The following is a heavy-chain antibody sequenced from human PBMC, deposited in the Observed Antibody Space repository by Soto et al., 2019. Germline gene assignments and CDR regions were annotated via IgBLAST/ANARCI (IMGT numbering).Heavy chain of an antibody. D-gene: IGHD3-3*01. CDR3: AKVEGPPTIFGGKDS. CDR2: ISYDSTIK. J-gene: IGHJ5*02. Sequence: QVQLVESGGGVVQPGRSLRLSCAASGFNFNIFGLHWVRQTPGKGLEWVAVISYDSTIKYHADSVKGRFTISRDNAKSTLYLQMDSLRTEDTAIYWCAKVEGPPTIFGGKDSWGQGALVTVSS. CDR1: GFNFNIFG. V-gene: IGHV3-30*18.